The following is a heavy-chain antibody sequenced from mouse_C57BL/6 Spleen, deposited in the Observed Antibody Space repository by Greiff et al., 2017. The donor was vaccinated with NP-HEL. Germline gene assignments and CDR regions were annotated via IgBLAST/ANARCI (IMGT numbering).Heavy chain of an antibody. Sequence: DVQLVESGGGLVKPGGSLKLSCAASGFTFSDYGMHWVRQAPEKELEWVAYISSGSSTIYYADTVKGRFTISRDNAKNTLFLQMTSLRSEDTAMYYCARGYDGYYAWFAYWGQGTLVTVSA. CDR2: ISSGSSTI. D-gene: IGHD2-3*01. CDR3: ARGYDGYYAWFAY. J-gene: IGHJ3*01. CDR1: GFTFSDYG. V-gene: IGHV5-17*01.